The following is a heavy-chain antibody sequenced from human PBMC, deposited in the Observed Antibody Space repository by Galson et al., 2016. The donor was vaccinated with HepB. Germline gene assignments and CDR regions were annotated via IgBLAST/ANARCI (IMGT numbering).Heavy chain of an antibody. CDR1: GFSFSSYA. CDR2: IWNDGSYK. J-gene: IGHJ4*02. CDR3: AADSHITMIVADRFDY. D-gene: IGHD3-22*01. Sequence: SLRLSCAASGFSFSSYAMSWVRQAPGKGLEWVALIWNDGSYKNYADSVKGRFTISRDNPKNALSLQMNSLRAEDTAVYYCAADSHITMIVADRFDYWGQGTLVTVSS. V-gene: IGHV3-33*08.